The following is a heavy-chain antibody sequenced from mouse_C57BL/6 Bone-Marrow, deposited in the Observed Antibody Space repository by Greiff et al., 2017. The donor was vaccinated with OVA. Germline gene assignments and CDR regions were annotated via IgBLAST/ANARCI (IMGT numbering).Heavy chain of an antibody. D-gene: IGHD1-1*01. CDR3: ARRVLRAMDY. CDR1: GYAFTNYL. CDR2: INPGSGGT. V-gene: IGHV1-54*01. Sequence: VMLVESGAELVRPGTSVKVSCKASGYAFTNYLIEWVKQRPGQGLEWIGVINPGSGGTNYNEKFKGKATLTADKASSTAYMQLSSLTSEDSAVYFCARRVLRAMDYWGQGTSVTVSS. J-gene: IGHJ4*01.